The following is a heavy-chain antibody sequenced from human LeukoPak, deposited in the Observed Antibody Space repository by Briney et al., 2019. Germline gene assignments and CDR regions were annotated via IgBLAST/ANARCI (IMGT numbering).Heavy chain of an antibody. D-gene: IGHD6-19*01. Sequence: PGGSVRLSCAASGFTFSSYSMNWVPQAPGKGLEWVSYISSSSSTIYYADSVKGRFTISRDNAKNSLYLKMNSLRAEDTAVYYCARDRPWLEPFDYWGQGTLVTVSS. CDR2: ISSSSSTI. V-gene: IGHV3-48*01. CDR3: ARDRPWLEPFDY. CDR1: GFTFSSYS. J-gene: IGHJ4*02.